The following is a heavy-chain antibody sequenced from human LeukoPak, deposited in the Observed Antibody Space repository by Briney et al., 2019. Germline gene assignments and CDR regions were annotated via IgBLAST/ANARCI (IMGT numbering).Heavy chain of an antibody. CDR2: ISAYNGNT. J-gene: IGHJ4*02. Sequence: ASVKVSCKASGYTFTSYGISWVRQAPGQGLEWMGWISAYNGNTNYAQKLQGRVTMTTDTSTSTAYMELRSLRSDDTAVYYCAREAPVWDYDILTGLDYWGQGTLVTVSS. D-gene: IGHD3-9*01. V-gene: IGHV1-18*01. CDR1: GYTFTSYG. CDR3: AREAPVWDYDILTGLDY.